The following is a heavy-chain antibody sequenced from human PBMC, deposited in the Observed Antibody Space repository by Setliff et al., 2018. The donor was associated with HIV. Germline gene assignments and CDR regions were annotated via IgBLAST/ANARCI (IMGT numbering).Heavy chain of an antibody. CDR2: INHSGST. Sequence: PSETLSLTCAVYNGSFSGYYWSWIRQPPGKGLEWIGEINHSGSTNYKPSLKSRVTISVDTSKNRFSLKLSSVTAADMALYYCARDHYGDVWGSYRPDAFDVWGQGTMVTVSS. CDR1: NGSFSGYY. CDR3: ARDHYGDVWGSYRPDAFDV. D-gene: IGHD3-16*02. V-gene: IGHV4-34*01. J-gene: IGHJ3*01.